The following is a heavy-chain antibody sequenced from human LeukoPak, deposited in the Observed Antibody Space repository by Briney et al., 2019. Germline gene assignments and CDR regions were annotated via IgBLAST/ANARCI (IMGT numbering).Heavy chain of an antibody. CDR1: GYTFTSYY. Sequence: ASVRVSCKASGYTFTSYYMHWVRHPPGQRLKKKVIINPSGGSTSYAQKFQGRVTMTRDTSTSTVYMELSSLRSEDTAVYYCARDFRRKYYCDYWGQGALVTVS. V-gene: IGHV1-46*01. D-gene: IGHD1-14*01. CDR2: INPSGGST. CDR3: ARDFRRKYYCDY. J-gene: IGHJ4*02.